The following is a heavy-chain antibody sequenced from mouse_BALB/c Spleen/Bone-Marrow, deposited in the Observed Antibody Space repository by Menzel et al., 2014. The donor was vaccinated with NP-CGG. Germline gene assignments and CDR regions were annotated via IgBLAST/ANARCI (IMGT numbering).Heavy chain of an antibody. CDR3: ARHGITRLLDY. Sequence: EVQLVESGEGLVKPGGSLKLSCAASGFTFSSYAMSWVRQTPEKRLEWVATISSGGSYTYYPDSVKGRFTISRDNAKNTLYLQMSSLRSEDTAMYYCARHGITRLLDYWGQGTTLTVSS. J-gene: IGHJ2*01. CDR2: ISSGGSYT. D-gene: IGHD2-4*01. V-gene: IGHV5-9-3*01. CDR1: GFTFSSYA.